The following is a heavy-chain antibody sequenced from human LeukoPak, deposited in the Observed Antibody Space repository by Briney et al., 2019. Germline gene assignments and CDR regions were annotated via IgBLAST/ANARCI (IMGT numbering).Heavy chain of an antibody. D-gene: IGHD3-22*01. CDR2: INPNSGGT. V-gene: IGHV1-2*02. CDR3: ARVGLHLYYYDSSGYYPPGNWFDP. J-gene: IGHJ5*02. CDR1: GYTFTGYY. Sequence: GASVKVSCKASGYTFTGYYMPWVRQAPGQGLEWMGWINPNSGGTNYAQKFQGRVTMTRDTSISTADMELSRLRSDDTAVYYCARVGLHLYYYDSSGYYPPGNWFDPWGQGTLVTVSS.